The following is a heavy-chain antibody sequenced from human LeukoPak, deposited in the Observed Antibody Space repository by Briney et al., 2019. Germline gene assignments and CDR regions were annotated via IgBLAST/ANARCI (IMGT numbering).Heavy chain of an antibody. CDR3: ARDCSSTSCYTGYFDY. D-gene: IGHD2-2*02. CDR2: IKQDGSEK. V-gene: IGHV3-7*01. Sequence: GSLRLSCAASGFTFSSYWMSWVRQAPGKGLEWVANIKQDGSEKYYVDSVKGRFTISRDNAKNSLYLQMNSLRAEDTAVYYCARDCSSTSCYTGYFDYWGQGTLVTVSS. CDR1: GFTFSSYW. J-gene: IGHJ4*02.